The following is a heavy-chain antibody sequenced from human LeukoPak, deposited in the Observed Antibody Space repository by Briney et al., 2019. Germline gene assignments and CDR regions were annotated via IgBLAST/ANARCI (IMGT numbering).Heavy chain of an antibody. J-gene: IGHJ4*02. CDR2: INPSGGST. Sequence: ASVKVSCKASGYTFTSYYMHWVRQAPGQGLEWMGIINPSGGSTSYAQKFQGRVTMTRDTSTSTVYMELSSLRSEDTAVYYCARGRITMVRGEEPFDYWGQGTLVTVSS. CDR1: GYTFTSYY. D-gene: IGHD3-10*01. CDR3: ARGRITMVRGEEPFDY. V-gene: IGHV1-46*01.